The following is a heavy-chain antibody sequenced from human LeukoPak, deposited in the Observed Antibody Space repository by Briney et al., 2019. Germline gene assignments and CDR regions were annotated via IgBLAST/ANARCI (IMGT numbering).Heavy chain of an antibody. D-gene: IGHD3-10*01. CDR1: GGSISTYY. CDR3: ARDTYYSGSGTYFEDYFDS. V-gene: IGHV4-59*12. CDR2: IHGSGET. J-gene: IGHJ4*02. Sequence: PSETLSLTCTVSGGSISTYYWSWIRQPPGPGLEWIGHIHGSGETNYNPSLKSRVTMSPDTSRNQFSLKVNSVTAADTAVYYCARDTYYSGSGTYFEDYFDSWGQGILVTVSS.